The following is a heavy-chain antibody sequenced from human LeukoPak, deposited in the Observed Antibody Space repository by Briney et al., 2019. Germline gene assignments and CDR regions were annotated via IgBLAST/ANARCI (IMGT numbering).Heavy chain of an antibody. V-gene: IGHV4-34*01. J-gene: IGHJ4*02. Sequence: SETLSLTCAVYGGSFSGYYSSWIRQPPGKGLEWIGEINHSGSTNYNPSLKSRVTISVDTSKNQFSLKLSSVTAADTAVYYCARGLGCSGGSCYPGYWGQGTLVAVSS. CDR3: ARGLGCSGGSCYPGY. D-gene: IGHD2-15*01. CDR1: GGSFSGYY. CDR2: INHSGST.